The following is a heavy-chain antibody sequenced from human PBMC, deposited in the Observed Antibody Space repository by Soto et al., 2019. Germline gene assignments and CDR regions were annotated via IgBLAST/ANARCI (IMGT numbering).Heavy chain of an antibody. CDR1: GFTVSGMN. V-gene: IGHV3-66*01. CDR3: ARVDTLTAAVDY. Sequence: EVQLVESGGGLVQPGGSLRLSCVVAGFTVSGMNMSWVRQAPGKGLKWVSLLYSDDSTYYADSVKGRLTISRDNSKNTLFLQMNSLTAEDTAVYYCARVDTLTAAVDYWGQGTLVTVSS. CDR2: LYSDDST. D-gene: IGHD6-13*01. J-gene: IGHJ4*02.